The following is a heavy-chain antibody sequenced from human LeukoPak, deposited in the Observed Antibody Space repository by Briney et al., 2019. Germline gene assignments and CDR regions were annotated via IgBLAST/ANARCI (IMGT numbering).Heavy chain of an antibody. CDR3: AREVNSYGFTWFDS. J-gene: IGHJ5*01. V-gene: IGHV3-66*02. D-gene: IGHD5-18*01. CDR2: IYSDGRT. Sequence: GGSLRLSCAASGFTVSSNYINWVRQAPGKGLEWVSVIYSDGRTYYAESVKGRFTITRDNSENTVYLQMNSLRGEDTAVYYCAREVNSYGFTWFDSWGQGTLVTVSS. CDR1: GFTVSSNY.